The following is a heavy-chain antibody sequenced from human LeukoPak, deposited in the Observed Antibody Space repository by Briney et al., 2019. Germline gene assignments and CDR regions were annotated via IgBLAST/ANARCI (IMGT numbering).Heavy chain of an antibody. CDR3: ARDCSDAGCYASAFDI. CDR1: GFTFSTYW. CDR2: ISRDGSSI. V-gene: IGHV3-74*01. J-gene: IGHJ3*02. D-gene: IGHD2-2*01. Sequence: GGPLRLSWAASGFTFSTYWMHWVRQAPGEGLVWVSRISRDGSSITYADSVKGRFTISRDKTKNTLYLQMISLRAEDTAVYYCARDCSDAGCYASAFDIWGRGTMVTVSS.